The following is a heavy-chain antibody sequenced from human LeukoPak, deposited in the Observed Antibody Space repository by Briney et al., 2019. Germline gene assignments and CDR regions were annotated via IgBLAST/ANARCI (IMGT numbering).Heavy chain of an antibody. CDR1: GGSISSGSYY. Sequence: SETLSLTCTVSGGSISSGSYYWNWIRQPAGKGLEWIGRIYNSGNTNYNPSLKSRVTISVDTSKNQFSLKLSSVTAADTAVYYCARFEMYCSGGSCHYFDYWGQGTLVTVSS. D-gene: IGHD2-15*01. V-gene: IGHV4-61*02. CDR2: IYNSGNT. J-gene: IGHJ4*02. CDR3: ARFEMYCSGGSCHYFDY.